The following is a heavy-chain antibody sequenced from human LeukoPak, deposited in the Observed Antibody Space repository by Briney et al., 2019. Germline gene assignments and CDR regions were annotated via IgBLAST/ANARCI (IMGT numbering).Heavy chain of an antibody. CDR1: GYSFTSYW. CDR3: ACSSWYYYYYGMDV. D-gene: IGHD6-13*01. V-gene: IGHV5-10-1*01. CDR2: IDPSDSYT. Sequence: GESLRISCKGSGYSFTSYWISWVRQMPGKGLEWMGRIDPSDSYTNYSPSFQGHVTISADKSISTAYLQWSSLKASDTAMYYCACSSWYYYYYGMDVWAKGPRSPSPQ. J-gene: IGHJ6*04.